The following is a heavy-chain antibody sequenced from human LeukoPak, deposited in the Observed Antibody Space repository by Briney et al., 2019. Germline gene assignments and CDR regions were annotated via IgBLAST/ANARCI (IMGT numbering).Heavy chain of an antibody. CDR1: GGTFSSYA. Sequence: SVKVSCTASGGTFSSYAISWVRQAPGQGLEWMGRIIPVFGTANYAQKFQGRVTITADESTSTAYMELSSLRSEDTAVYYCARDRAGIAVAGTRSNSFLNWFDPWGQGTLVTVSS. D-gene: IGHD6-19*01. V-gene: IGHV1-69*13. CDR3: ARDRAGIAVAGTRSNSFLNWFDP. CDR2: IIPVFGTA. J-gene: IGHJ5*02.